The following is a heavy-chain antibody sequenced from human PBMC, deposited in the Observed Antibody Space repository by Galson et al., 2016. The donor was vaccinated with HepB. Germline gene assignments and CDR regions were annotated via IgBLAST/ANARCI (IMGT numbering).Heavy chain of an antibody. CDR3: AKERLVRRIFDR. CDR2: ISTRRTT. V-gene: IGHV3-23*01. D-gene: IGHD1-1*01. CDR1: GFVFSNFG. Sequence: SLRLSCAASGFVFSNFGLSWVRQAPGKGLEWVASISTRRTTYYSDSVQGRFTISRDNSNNTRYLQMNGLRAEDTAVYYCAKERLVRRIFDRWGQGTLLTVSS. J-gene: IGHJ4*02.